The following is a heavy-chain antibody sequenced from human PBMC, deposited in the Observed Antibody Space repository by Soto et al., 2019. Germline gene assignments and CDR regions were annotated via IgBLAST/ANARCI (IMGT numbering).Heavy chain of an antibody. V-gene: IGHV3-43*01. D-gene: IGHD2-15*01. Sequence: GGSLRLSCAASGFTFDDYTMHLVRQAPGKGLEWVSLISWDGGSTYYADSVKGRFTISRDNSKNSLYLQMNSLRTEDTALYYCAKDLSVVAATPTGNYYYGMDVWGQGTTVTVSS. CDR3: AKDLSVVAATPTGNYYYGMDV. CDR2: ISWDGGST. J-gene: IGHJ6*02. CDR1: GFTFDDYT.